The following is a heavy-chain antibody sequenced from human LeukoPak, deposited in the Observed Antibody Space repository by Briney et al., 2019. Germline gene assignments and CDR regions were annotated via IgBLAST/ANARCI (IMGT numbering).Heavy chain of an antibody. Sequence: PSETLSLTCTVSGGSISSYYWSWIRQPPGKGLEWIGYIYYSGTTNYNPSLKSRVTISVDTSKNQFSLRLNSVTAADTAMYYCAKSGGYGLIDYWGQGTLVTVSS. V-gene: IGHV4-59*08. D-gene: IGHD1-26*01. J-gene: IGHJ4*02. CDR2: IYYSGTT. CDR1: GGSISSYY. CDR3: AKSGGYGLIDY.